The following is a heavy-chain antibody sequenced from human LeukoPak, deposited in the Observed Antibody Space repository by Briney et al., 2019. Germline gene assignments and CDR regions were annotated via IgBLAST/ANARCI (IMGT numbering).Heavy chain of an antibody. CDR3: ARDPGYSYGAYYYYYGMDV. CDR2: IYYSGST. CDR1: GGSISSYY. J-gene: IGHJ6*04. Sequence: SETLSLTCTVSGGSISSYYWSWIRQPPGKGLVWIGYIYYSGSTDYNPSLKSRVTISVDTSKNQFSLKLSSVTAADTAVYYCARDPGYSYGAYYYYYGMDVWGKGTTVTVSS. V-gene: IGHV4-59*01. D-gene: IGHD5-18*01.